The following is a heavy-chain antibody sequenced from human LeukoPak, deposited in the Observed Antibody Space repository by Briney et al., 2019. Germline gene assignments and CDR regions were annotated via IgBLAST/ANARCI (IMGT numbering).Heavy chain of an antibody. V-gene: IGHV1-2*02. J-gene: IGHJ4*02. CDR1: GYTFTDYF. CDR2: INPNSGGT. Sequence: WASVKVSCKASGYTFTDYFMHWVRQAPGQGLEWMGWINPNSGGTKFAQKFQGRVTMTRDTSISTAYMELSSLTSDDTAVYYCARGRFSGYGADWGQGTLVTVSS. D-gene: IGHD5-12*01. CDR3: ARGRFSGYGAD.